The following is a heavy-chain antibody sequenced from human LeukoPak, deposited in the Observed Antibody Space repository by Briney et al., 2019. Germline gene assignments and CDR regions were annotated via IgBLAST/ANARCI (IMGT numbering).Heavy chain of an antibody. J-gene: IGHJ4*02. D-gene: IGHD5-18*01. CDR1: GYTFTTYG. CDR3: ARDRMDTGTYFDY. Sequence: ASVKVSCRSSGYTFTTYGITWVRQAPGRGLEWMGWISTYNGNTNYAQKLQGRVTMTTDTSTSTAYMELRSLRSDDTAMYYCARDRMDTGTYFDYWGQGTLVTVSS. V-gene: IGHV1-18*01. CDR2: ISTYNGNT.